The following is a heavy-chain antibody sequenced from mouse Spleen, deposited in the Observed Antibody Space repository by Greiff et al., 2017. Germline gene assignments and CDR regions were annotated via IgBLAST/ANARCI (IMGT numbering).Heavy chain of an antibody. Sequence: QVQLQQSGAELARPGASVKMSCKASGYTFTSYTMPWVKQRPGQGLEWIGYINPSSGYTKYNQKFKDKATLTADTSSSTAYMQLSSLTSEDSALYYCARPGAMDHWGQGPSFTVSS. CDR2: INPSSGYT. V-gene: IGHV1-4*01. CDR3: ARPGAMDH. J-gene: IGHJ4*01. CDR1: GYTFTSYT.